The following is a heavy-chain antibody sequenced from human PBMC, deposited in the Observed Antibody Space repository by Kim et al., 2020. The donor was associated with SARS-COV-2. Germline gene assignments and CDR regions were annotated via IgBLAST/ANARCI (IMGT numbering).Heavy chain of an antibody. CDR1: GCTFSSYW. CDR2: INSDGSST. V-gene: IGHV3-74*01. D-gene: IGHD3-10*01. CDR3: ARGDGPDKMDV. Sequence: AGSLRLSCAASGCTFSSYWMHWVRQAPEKGLVLVSRINSDGSSTSYADSVKGRFTISRDNAKNTLYLQMNSLRAEDTAVYYCARGDGPDKMDVWGQGTTVTVSS. J-gene: IGHJ6*02.